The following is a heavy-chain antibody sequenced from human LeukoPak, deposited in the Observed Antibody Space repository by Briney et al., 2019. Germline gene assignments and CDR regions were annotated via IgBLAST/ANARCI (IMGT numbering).Heavy chain of an antibody. CDR3: ARDRIAAAGHNWFDP. Sequence: SETLSLTCTVSGGSISSGSYYWSWIRQPAGKGLEWIGRIYTSGSTNYNPSLKSRVTISVDTSKNQFSLKLSSVTAADTAVYYCARDRIAAAGHNWFDPWGQGTLVTVSS. V-gene: IGHV4-61*02. J-gene: IGHJ5*02. D-gene: IGHD6-13*01. CDR1: GGSISSGSYY. CDR2: IYTSGST.